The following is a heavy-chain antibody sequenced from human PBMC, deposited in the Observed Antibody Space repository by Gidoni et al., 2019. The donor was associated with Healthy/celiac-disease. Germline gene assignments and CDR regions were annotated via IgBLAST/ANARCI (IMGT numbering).Heavy chain of an antibody. CDR3: ARLLAVDPTPATVVTP. CDR2: INHSGST. V-gene: IGHV4-34*01. D-gene: IGHD4-17*01. J-gene: IGHJ5*02. CDR1: GGSFSGYS. Sequence: QVQLQQWGAGLLKPSETLSLTCAVYGGSFSGYSWSWIRQPPGKGLEWIGEINHSGSTNYNPSLKSRVTISVDTSKNQFSLKLSSVTAADTAVYYCARLLAVDPTPATVVTPWGQGTLVTVFS.